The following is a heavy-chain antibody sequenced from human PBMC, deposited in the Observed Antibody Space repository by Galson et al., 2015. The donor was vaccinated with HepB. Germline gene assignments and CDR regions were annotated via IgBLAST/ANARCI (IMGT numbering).Heavy chain of an antibody. CDR2: TYFRSKWSY. CDR1: GDSVSSDRAA. Sequence: CAISGDSVSSDRAAWTWLRQSPSRGLEWLGRTYFRSKWSYDYAVSVRGRMTVNPDTSKSQFSLQVHSVTPEDTAVYYCARDQRLGELWLKSDAFDVWGQGTVVTVSS. V-gene: IGHV6-1*01. J-gene: IGHJ3*01. D-gene: IGHD3-16*01. CDR3: ARDQRLGELWLKSDAFDV.